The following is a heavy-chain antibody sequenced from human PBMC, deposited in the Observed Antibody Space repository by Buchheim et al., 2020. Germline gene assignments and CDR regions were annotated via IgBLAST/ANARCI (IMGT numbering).Heavy chain of an antibody. Sequence: EVQLVESGGGLVQPGGSLRLSCVASGFTFSSYDMNWVRQAPGKGLEWISYISSSGSTIYYADSVKGRFTISRDNAKKSLYLQMNSLRAEDTAVYYCARTDSSGWYDMDVWGQGTT. D-gene: IGHD6-19*01. CDR3: ARTDSSGWYDMDV. V-gene: IGHV3-48*03. CDR2: ISSSGSTI. CDR1: GFTFSSYD. J-gene: IGHJ6*02.